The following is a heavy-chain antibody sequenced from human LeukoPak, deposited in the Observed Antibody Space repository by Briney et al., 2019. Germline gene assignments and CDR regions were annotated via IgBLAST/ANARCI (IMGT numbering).Heavy chain of an antibody. Sequence: GGSPRLSCAASGFTFSSYAMSWVRQAPGKGLEWVSAISGSGGSTYYADSVKGRFTISRDNSKNTLYLQMNSLRAEDTAVYYCAREEKVAAIYYGKDVWGQGTTVTVSS. V-gene: IGHV3-23*01. CDR2: ISGSGGST. D-gene: IGHD2-15*01. CDR3: AREEKVAAIYYGKDV. CDR1: GFTFSSYA. J-gene: IGHJ6*02.